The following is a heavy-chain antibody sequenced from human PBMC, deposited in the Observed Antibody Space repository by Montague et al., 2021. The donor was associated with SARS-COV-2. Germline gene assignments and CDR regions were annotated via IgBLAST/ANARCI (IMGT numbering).Heavy chain of an antibody. D-gene: IGHD3-22*01. Sequence: TLSLTCTVSGGSISSGGYYWSWIRQHPGRGLEWIGYIYHTGSTXYNPSLESRVTISQETSKNHFSLNLSSVTAADSAVYYCARDSGYYDSSGYSYDACDIWGQGTKVTVPS. V-gene: IGHV4-31*03. CDR3: ARDSGYYDSSGYSYDACDI. CDR2: IYHTGST. J-gene: IGHJ3*02. CDR1: GGSISSGGYY.